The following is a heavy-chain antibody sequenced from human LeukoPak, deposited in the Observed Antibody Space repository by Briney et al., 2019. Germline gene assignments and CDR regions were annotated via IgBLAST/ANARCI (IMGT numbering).Heavy chain of an antibody. CDR1: GFTFSSYW. Sequence: GGSLRLSCAASGFTFSSYWMHWVRQAPGKGLVWVSRISSDGSSTTYADSVKGRFTISRDNAKNTLYLQMNSLRAEDTAVYYCAKSGFGELLYYYYYMDVWGKGTTVTISS. J-gene: IGHJ6*03. V-gene: IGHV3-74*01. CDR3: AKSGFGELLYYYYYMDV. CDR2: ISSDGSST. D-gene: IGHD3-10*01.